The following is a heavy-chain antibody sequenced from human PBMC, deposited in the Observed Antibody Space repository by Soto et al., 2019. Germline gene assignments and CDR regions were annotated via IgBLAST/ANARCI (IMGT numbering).Heavy chain of an antibody. CDR1: GFTFSSYW. V-gene: IGHV3-74*01. Sequence: EVQLVESGGGLVQPGGSLRLSCAASGFTFSSYWMHWVRQAPGKGLVWVSRINSDGSSTSYADSVKGRFTISRDNAKNTLYLQMYSLSAEDTAVYYCARGPVYYDFWSAEYFQHWGQGTLVTVSS. D-gene: IGHD3-3*01. J-gene: IGHJ1*01. CDR2: INSDGSST. CDR3: ARGPVYYDFWSAEYFQH.